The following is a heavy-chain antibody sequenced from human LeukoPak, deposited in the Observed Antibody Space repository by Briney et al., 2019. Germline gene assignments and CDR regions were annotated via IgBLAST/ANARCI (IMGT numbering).Heavy chain of an antibody. CDR3: AKVDFSTVTTGFDY. J-gene: IGHJ4*02. D-gene: IGHD4-17*01. V-gene: IGHV3-23*01. CDR2: ISGSGGST. CDR1: GFTFSSYA. Sequence: GVSLRLSCAASGFTFSSYAMSWVRQAPGKGLEWVSAISGSGGSTYYADSVKGRFTISRDNSKNTLYLQMNSLRAGDTAVYYCAKVDFSTVTTGFDYWGQGTLVTVSS.